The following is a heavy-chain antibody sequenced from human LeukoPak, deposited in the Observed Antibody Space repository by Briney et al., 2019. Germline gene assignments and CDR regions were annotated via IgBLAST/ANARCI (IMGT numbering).Heavy chain of an antibody. V-gene: IGHV4-59*01. J-gene: IGHJ4*02. CDR1: GGSISSYY. CDR2: IYYSGST. CDR3: ARYYRYGSGYYFDY. Sequence: KTSETLSLTCTVSGGSISSYYWSWIRQPPGKGLEWIGYIYYSGSTSYNPSLKSRVTMSVDTSKNQFSLRLSSVTAADTAVYYCARYYRYGSGYYFDYWGQGTLVTVSS. D-gene: IGHD3-10*01.